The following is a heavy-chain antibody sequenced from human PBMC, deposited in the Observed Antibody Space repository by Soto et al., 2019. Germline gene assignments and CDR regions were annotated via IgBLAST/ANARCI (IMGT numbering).Heavy chain of an antibody. D-gene: IGHD4-17*01. V-gene: IGHV3-23*01. Sequence: EVQLSESGGGLVQPGGSLRLSFAASGFTFSTYAMSWVRQAPGKGLEWVSGLRGSGDSTHYADSVKGRCTISRDNSKNSLYLQMNSLRVEDTAVYYCAKSLYGGLDYWGQGTLVTVSS. J-gene: IGHJ4*02. CDR3: AKSLYGGLDY. CDR2: LRGSGDST. CDR1: GFTFSTYA.